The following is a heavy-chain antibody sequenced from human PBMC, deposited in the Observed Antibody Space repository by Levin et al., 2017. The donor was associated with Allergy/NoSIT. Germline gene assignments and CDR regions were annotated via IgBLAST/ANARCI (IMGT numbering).Heavy chain of an antibody. CDR2: VYYSGST. V-gene: IGHV4-31*03. Sequence: PSETLSLTCSVSGGSISSRTYYWNWIRQHPGKGLEWIGYVYYSGSTFYNPSLKSRVTISVDTSKNQFSLKLSSVTAADTAVYYCARESKRDGNPKPENPDAFDVWGQGTMVTVSS. CDR3: ARESKRDGNPKPENPDAFDV. CDR1: GGSISSRTYY. J-gene: IGHJ3*01. D-gene: IGHD1-14*01.